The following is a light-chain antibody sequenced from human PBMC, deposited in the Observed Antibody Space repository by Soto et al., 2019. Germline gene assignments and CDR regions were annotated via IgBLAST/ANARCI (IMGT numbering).Light chain of an antibody. CDR3: QQYSSLPMYT. Sequence: DIKMNISPSTLSVSVGDRVTITCRARQNIVNGLAWYQQKPGKAPNLLIYKTSTLQRGVPSRFSGSGSGTEFTLTISSLQPDDFATYCCQQYSSLPMYTFGQGTNVDIK. CDR2: KTS. J-gene: IGKJ2*01. CDR1: QNIVNG. V-gene: IGKV1-5*03.